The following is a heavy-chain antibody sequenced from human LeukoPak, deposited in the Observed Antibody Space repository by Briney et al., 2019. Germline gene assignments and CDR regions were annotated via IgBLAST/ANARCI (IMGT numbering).Heavy chain of an antibody. D-gene: IGHD2-2*01. J-gene: IGHJ4*02. Sequence: SETLSLTCTVSGGSISSSSYYWGWIRQPPGKGLEWIGRIYYSGSAYYNPSLKSRLTISVDNSKNEFSLKMSSVTAADTAVYYCASPLEYCSPTDCYADSWGQGTLVTVSS. CDR1: GGSISSSSYY. CDR2: IYYSGSA. V-gene: IGHV4-39*01. CDR3: ASPLEYCSPTDCYADS.